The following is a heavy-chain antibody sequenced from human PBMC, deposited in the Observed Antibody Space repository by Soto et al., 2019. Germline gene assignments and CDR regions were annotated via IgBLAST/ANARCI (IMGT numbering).Heavy chain of an antibody. CDR1: GFTFSSYG. CDR3: AKDHFTGSHYWYFDL. V-gene: IGHV3-30*18. D-gene: IGHD2-8*02. CDR2: ISYDGSNK. Sequence: QVQLVESGGGVVQPGRSLRLSCAASGFTFSSYGMHWVRQAPGKGLEWVAGISYDGSNKYYADSVKGRFTISRDNSKNTLYLQVNSLRAEDTAVYYCAKDHFTGSHYWYFDLWGRGTLVTVSS. J-gene: IGHJ2*01.